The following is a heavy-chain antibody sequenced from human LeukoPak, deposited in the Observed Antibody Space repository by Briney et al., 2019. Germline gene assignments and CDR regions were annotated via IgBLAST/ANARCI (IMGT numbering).Heavy chain of an antibody. V-gene: IGHV3-23*01. CDR3: ARTSGVDCGGDCYSFDY. Sequence: GGSLRLSCAASRFTFSSSAMTWVRQAPGKGLEWVSGISSTGRTTYYANSVKGRFTLTRDNPKSTLYLQMNSLRVDDTAVYYCARTSGVDCGGDCYSFDYWGQGTLVTVSS. J-gene: IGHJ4*02. D-gene: IGHD2-21*02. CDR1: RFTFSSSA. CDR2: ISSTGRTT.